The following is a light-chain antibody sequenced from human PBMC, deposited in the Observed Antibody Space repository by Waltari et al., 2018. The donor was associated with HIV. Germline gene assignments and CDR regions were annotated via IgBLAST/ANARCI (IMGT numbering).Light chain of an antibody. CDR1: QGISTS. Sequence: EIVMTQSPATLSFSPGERVALSCRASQGISTSLAWYQQKPGQAPRLLIYDASTRATDIPARFSGSGFGTEFTLTISSLQSEDFAIYYCQQYINWPPYTFGQGTKLEI. CDR2: DAS. CDR3: QQYINWPPYT. V-gene: IGKV3-15*01. J-gene: IGKJ2*01.